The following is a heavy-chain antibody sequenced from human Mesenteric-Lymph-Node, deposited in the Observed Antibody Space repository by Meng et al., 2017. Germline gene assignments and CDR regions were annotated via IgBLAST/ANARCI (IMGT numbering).Heavy chain of an antibody. D-gene: IGHD3-10*02. CDR2: IHHSGPT. Sequence: SETLSLTCAVSGFSISSEYYWGWLRQPPGKGLEWLGNIHHSGPTYYNPSLKSRLTISVDTSKNQFSLKLSSVTAADTAVYYCARERDLFGDVSGGQGTLVTVSS. V-gene: IGHV4-38-2*02. J-gene: IGHJ4*02. CDR1: GFSISSEYY. CDR3: ARERDLFGDVS.